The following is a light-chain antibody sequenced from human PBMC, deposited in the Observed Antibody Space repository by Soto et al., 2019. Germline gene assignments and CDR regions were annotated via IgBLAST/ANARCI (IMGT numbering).Light chain of an antibody. CDR3: QSYDSSLSGYV. CDR1: SSNIGAGYD. Sequence: QSVLTQPPSVSGAPGQRITISCTGSSSNIGAGYDVHWYQQLPGTAPKLLIYGNTKRPSGVPDRFSGSKSGTSPSLAITGLQAEDEADYYCQSYDSSLSGYVFGTGTKVTVL. CDR2: GNT. V-gene: IGLV1-40*01. J-gene: IGLJ1*01.